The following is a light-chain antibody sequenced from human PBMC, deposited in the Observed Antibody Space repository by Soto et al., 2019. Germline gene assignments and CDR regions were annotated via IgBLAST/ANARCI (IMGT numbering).Light chain of an antibody. CDR1: QSVSTY. Sequence: EVVLTQSPDTLSLSPGDRATLSCRASQSVSTYLAWYQQKPGQAPRLLIYDASNRATGIPARFSGSGSGTDFTLTISSLEPEDLAVYYCQHRSDWPPITFGQGTRLDI. CDR2: DAS. CDR3: QHRSDWPPIT. V-gene: IGKV3-11*01. J-gene: IGKJ5*01.